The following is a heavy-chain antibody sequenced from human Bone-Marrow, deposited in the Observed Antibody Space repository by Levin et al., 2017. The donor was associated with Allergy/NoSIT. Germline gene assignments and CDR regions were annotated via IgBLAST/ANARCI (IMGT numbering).Heavy chain of an antibody. CDR1: GGSVGTTPYY. J-gene: IGHJ4*02. CDR2: ISHSGTT. D-gene: IGHD5-18*01. Sequence: NPSETLSLTCTVSGGSVGTTPYYWAWIRQSPGKGLEWIGTISHSGTTYYHPSLKSRVSISIDTSKNQFSLKLISLTAADTAVYYCARDIIQLWFLNSTYFDYWGQGSLVTVSS. V-gene: IGHV4-39*07. CDR3: ARDIIQLWFLNSTYFDY.